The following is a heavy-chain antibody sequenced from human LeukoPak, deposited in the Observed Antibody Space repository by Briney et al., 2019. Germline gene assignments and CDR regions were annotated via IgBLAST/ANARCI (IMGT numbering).Heavy chain of an antibody. CDR1: GFTFSSHT. V-gene: IGHV3-21*01. CDR2: ISSTSTSI. J-gene: IGHJ4*02. Sequence: GGSLRLSCAASGFTFSSHTMNWVRQAPGKGLEWVSSISSTSTSIYHADSVKGRFTISRDNAKNSMYLQMNSLRDEDTALYYCTRGPAAAAALLFDYWGQGTLVTVSS. D-gene: IGHD6-13*01. CDR3: TRGPAAAAALLFDY.